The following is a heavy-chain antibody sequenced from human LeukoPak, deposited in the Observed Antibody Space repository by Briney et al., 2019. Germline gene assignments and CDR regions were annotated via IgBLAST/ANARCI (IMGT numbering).Heavy chain of an antibody. Sequence: SVKVSCKASGGTFSSYAISWVRQAPGQGLEWMGGIIPIFGTANYAQKFQGRVTITADESTSTAYMELSSLRSEDTAVYYCARRAAEGGYSYGWIDYWGQGTLVTVSS. J-gene: IGHJ4*02. CDR3: ARRAAEGGYSYGWIDY. CDR2: IIPIFGTA. D-gene: IGHD5-18*01. V-gene: IGHV1-69*13. CDR1: GGTFSSYA.